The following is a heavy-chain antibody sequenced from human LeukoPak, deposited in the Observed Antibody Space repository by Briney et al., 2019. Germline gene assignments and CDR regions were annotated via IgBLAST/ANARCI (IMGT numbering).Heavy chain of an antibody. CDR1: GGSISSYY. CDR3: ARDIGYYYEP. V-gene: IGHV4-59*01. D-gene: IGHD3-22*01. Sequence: SETLSLTCTVSGGSISSYYWSRIRQPPGKGLEWIGYIYYSGSTNYNPSLKSRVTISVDTSKNQFSLKLSSVTAADTAVYYCARDIGYYYEPWGQGTLVTVSS. J-gene: IGHJ5*02. CDR2: IYYSGST.